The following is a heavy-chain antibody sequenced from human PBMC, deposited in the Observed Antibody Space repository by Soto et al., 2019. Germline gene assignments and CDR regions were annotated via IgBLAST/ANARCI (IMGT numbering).Heavy chain of an antibody. CDR2: IIPIFGTA. D-gene: IGHD5-18*01. J-gene: IGHJ6*02. V-gene: IGHV1-69*01. Sequence: QVQLVQSGAEVKKPGSSVKVSCKASGGTFSSYAISWVRQAPGQGLEWMGGIIPIFGTANYAQKFQGRVTITADESTSTAYRELSSLRSEDTAMYYCERQSPRLPPDYYYGMDVWGQGTTVTVSS. CDR3: ERQSPRLPPDYYYGMDV. CDR1: GGTFSSYA.